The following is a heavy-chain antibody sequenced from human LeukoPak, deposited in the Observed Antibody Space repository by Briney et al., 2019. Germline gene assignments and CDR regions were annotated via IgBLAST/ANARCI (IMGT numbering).Heavy chain of an antibody. J-gene: IGHJ4*02. CDR1: GYTFTSYG. Sequence: GASVKVSCKASGYTFTSYGISWVRQAPGQGLEWMGWISAYNGNTNYAQKLQGRVTMTTDTSTSTAYMELRSLRSDDTAVYYCARVRRYYDSSGYYYFDYWGQGTLVTVSS. CDR2: ISAYNGNT. CDR3: ARVRRYYDSSGYYYFDY. D-gene: IGHD3-22*01. V-gene: IGHV1-18*01.